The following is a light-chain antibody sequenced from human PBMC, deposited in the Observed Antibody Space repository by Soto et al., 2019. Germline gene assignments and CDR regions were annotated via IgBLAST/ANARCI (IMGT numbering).Light chain of an antibody. CDR1: SSDVGGYNY. Sequence: QSALTQPASVSGSPGQSITISCTGTSSDVGGYNYVSWYQQHPGTAPKLMIYEVSNRPSGVYNRFSGSKSGNTASLTISGLQAEDEADYYCSSYTSSSTRVFGGGTKLTVL. V-gene: IGLV2-14*01. CDR2: EVS. J-gene: IGLJ3*02. CDR3: SSYTSSSTRV.